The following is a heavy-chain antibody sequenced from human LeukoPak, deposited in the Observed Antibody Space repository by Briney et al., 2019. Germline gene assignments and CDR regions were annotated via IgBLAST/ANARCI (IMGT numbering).Heavy chain of an antibody. D-gene: IGHD3-10*01. J-gene: IGHJ4*02. V-gene: IGHV4-59*01. Sequence: SETLSLTCTVSGVSISSYYWSWIRQPPGKGLEWIGYIYYSGSTNYNPSLKSRVTISVDNSKNQFSLKLSSVIAADTAVYYCARDGYYYGSGNYSYFDYWGQGTLVTVSS. CDR1: GVSISSYY. CDR2: IYYSGST. CDR3: ARDGYYYGSGNYSYFDY.